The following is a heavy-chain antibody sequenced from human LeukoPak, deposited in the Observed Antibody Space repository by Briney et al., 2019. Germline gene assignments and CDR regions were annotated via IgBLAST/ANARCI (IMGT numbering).Heavy chain of an antibody. CDR1: GFTFSSYA. D-gene: IGHD4-23*01. CDR3: AKDPEDYGGNSDAFDI. J-gene: IGHJ3*02. CDR2: ISGSGGST. V-gene: IGHV3-23*01. Sequence: PGGSLRLSCAASGFTFSSYAMSWVRQAPGKGLEWVSAISGSGGSTYYADSVKGRFTISRDNSKNTLYLQMNSLRAEDTAVYYCAKDPEDYGGNSDAFDIWGQGTMVTVSS.